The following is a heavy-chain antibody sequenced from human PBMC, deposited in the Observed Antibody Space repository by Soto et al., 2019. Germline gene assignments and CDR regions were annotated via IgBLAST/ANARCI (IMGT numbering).Heavy chain of an antibody. CDR3: AARPGDRDAFDI. Sequence: SETLSLTCTVSGGSISSYYWSWIRQPPGKGLEWIGYIYYSGSTNYNPSLKSRVTISVDTSKNQFSLKLSSVTTADTVVYYCAARPGDRDAFDIWGQGTMVTVSS. CDR2: IYYSGST. D-gene: IGHD7-27*01. V-gene: IGHV4-59*08. CDR1: GGSISSYY. J-gene: IGHJ3*02.